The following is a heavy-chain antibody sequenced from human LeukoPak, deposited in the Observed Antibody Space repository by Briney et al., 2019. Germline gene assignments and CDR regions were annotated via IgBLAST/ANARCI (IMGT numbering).Heavy chain of an antibody. Sequence: ASVKVSCKASGYTFIDYTMHWLRQAPGQRLDWMGWINGGSGNTKYSPEFRGRVTITRDTSASTGYMELSSLRSEDTAVYYCARDNPSWVVPAAYANYYYYYGMDVWGQGTTVTVSS. V-gene: IGHV1-3*03. CDR2: INGGSGNT. J-gene: IGHJ6*02. D-gene: IGHD2-2*01. CDR3: ARDNPSWVVPAAYANYYYYYGMDV. CDR1: GYTFIDYT.